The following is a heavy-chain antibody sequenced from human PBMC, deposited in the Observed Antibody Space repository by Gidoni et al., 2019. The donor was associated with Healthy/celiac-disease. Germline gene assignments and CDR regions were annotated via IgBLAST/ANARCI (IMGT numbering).Heavy chain of an antibody. CDR3: ARPKGVWGSYRSKGWFDP. V-gene: IGHV4-34*01. J-gene: IGHJ5*02. CDR2: SNHSGST. Sequence: QVQLQQWGAGLLKPSETLSLTCAVYGGSFSGYYWSWIRQPPGKGLEWIGESNHSGSTNYNPSLKSRVTISVDTSKTQFSLKLSSVTAADTAVYYCARPKGVWGSYRSKGWFDPWGQGTLVTVSS. CDR1: GGSFSGYY. D-gene: IGHD3-16*02.